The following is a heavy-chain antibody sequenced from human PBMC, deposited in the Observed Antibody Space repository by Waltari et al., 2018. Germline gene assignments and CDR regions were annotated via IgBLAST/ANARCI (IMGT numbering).Heavy chain of an antibody. Sequence: LVQSGAEVKKPGASVKVSCKGSGYIFSNYGITWVRQAPGQGLEWMGWIYGYDGNTKYEHKFQDRVTLTTDTSTSTAYMELRSLRSDDTAVYFCARDDVDSSNFGGFWGQGTLVTVSS. D-gene: IGHD3-3*02. J-gene: IGHJ4*02. CDR3: ARDDVDSSNFGGF. CDR1: GYIFSNYG. V-gene: IGHV1-18*04. CDR2: IYGYDGNT.